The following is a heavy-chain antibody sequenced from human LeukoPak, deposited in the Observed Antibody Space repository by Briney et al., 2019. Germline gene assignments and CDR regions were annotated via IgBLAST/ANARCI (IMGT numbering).Heavy chain of an antibody. CDR2: VNPSGGST. V-gene: IGHV1-46*01. J-gene: IGHJ4*02. Sequence: RASVKVSCKASGYTFTSYYMHWVRQAPGQGLEWIGIVNPSGGSTSYAQKFQGRVTMTRDTSTSTVYMELSSLRSEDTAVYYCARRYYDILTGYYFLDYWGQGTLVTVSS. CDR1: GYTFTSYY. D-gene: IGHD3-9*01. CDR3: ARRYYDILTGYYFLDY.